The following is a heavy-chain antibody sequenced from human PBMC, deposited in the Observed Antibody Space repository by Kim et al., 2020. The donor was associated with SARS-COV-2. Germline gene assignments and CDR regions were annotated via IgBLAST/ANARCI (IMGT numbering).Heavy chain of an antibody. J-gene: IGHJ4*02. CDR3: ASSDY. V-gene: IGHV3-30*04. Sequence: GGSLRLSCAASGFSFSSYAMHWVRQAPGKGLEWVAVISIDGSDKFYADSVKGRFTISRDNSKNTLYLQMNSLRDEDTAVYYCASSDYWGQGTLVTVSS. CDR2: ISIDGSDK. CDR1: GFSFSSYA.